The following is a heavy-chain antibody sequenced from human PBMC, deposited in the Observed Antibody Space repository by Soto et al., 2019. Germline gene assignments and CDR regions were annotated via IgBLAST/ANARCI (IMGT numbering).Heavy chain of an antibody. J-gene: IGHJ4*01. CDR2: IKQDGSEK. CDR1: GFTFSGYW. Sequence: GGSLRLSCAASGFTFSGYWMSWVRQAPGKGLEWVANIKQDGSEKYYMDSGKGRFTISRDNAKNSLYLQMNSLRAEDTAVFFCVRSTYSYGWIYDYWGQGTLVTVSS. D-gene: IGHD3-16*01. V-gene: IGHV3-7*01. CDR3: VRSTYSYGWIYDY.